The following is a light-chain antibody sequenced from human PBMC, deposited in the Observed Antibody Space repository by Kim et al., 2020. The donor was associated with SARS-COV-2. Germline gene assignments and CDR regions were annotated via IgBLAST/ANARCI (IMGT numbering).Light chain of an antibody. CDR2: QAV. CDR1: KDFNNY. CDR3: QQDVNVPIT. J-gene: IGKJ5*01. Sequence: APVDNRVTHIRQVSKDFNNYLNGFQQEQGKAPTFLIYQAVNLETGVPLRSGGSRSGTKFTLTISRLQPEDIATYYCQQDVNVPITFGQGTRLEIK. V-gene: IGKV1-33*01.